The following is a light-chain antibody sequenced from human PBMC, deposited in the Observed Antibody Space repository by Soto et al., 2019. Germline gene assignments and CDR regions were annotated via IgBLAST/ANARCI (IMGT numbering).Light chain of an antibody. CDR2: WAS. CDR1: QSILYSSNNKKE. V-gene: IGKV4-1*01. J-gene: IGKJ1*01. CDR3: HRHCSSPQT. Sequence: DIVMTQSPDSLAVFLGERATINCKSSQSILYSSNNKKELAWYQQKPGQPPKLLIYWASTRESWVPDRFRGSGSGTDCTLTLCSLQAEDVADEYCHRHCSSPQTFGPGTQ.